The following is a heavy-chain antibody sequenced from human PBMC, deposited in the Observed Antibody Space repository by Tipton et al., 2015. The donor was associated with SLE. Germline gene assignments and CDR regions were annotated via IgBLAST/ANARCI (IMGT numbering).Heavy chain of an antibody. CDR3: ARDSDWKPWDP. V-gene: IGHV3-13*01. D-gene: IGHD1-1*01. CDR2: IGTAGDT. J-gene: IGHJ5*02. CDR1: GFTFSTYD. Sequence: SLRLSCVASGFTFSTYDMHWVRQATGKGLEWVSAIGTAGDTSYPGSVKGRFTISRENAKNSLYLQMNSLRAEDTAVYYCARDSDWKPWDPWGRGTLVTVSS.